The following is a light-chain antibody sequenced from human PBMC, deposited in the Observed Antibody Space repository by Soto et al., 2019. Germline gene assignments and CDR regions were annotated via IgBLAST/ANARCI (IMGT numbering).Light chain of an antibody. CDR2: KDS. J-gene: IGLJ2*01. V-gene: IGLV3-25*02. CDR1: ALPKQY. Sequence: SYELTQPPSVSVSPGQTARITCSGDALPKQYAYWYQQKPGQAPMLVIYKDSERPSGIPERFSGSSSGTTVTLTISGVQAEDEADYYCQSADSSGTYPVVFGGGTKLTVL. CDR3: QSADSSGTYPVV.